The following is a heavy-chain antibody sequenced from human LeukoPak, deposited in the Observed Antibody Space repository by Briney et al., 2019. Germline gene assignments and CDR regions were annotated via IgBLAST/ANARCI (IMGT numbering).Heavy chain of an antibody. CDR3: ARDPVSSSWYDWNSNWFDP. V-gene: IGHV3-21*01. CDR2: ISSSSSYI. J-gene: IGHJ5*02. Sequence: PGGSLRLSCAASGFTFSSYSMNWVRQAPGKGLEWVSSISSSSSYIYYADSVKGRFTISRDNAKNSLYLQMNSLRAEDTAVYYYARDPVSSSWYDWNSNWFDPWGHRTLVTVSS. CDR1: GFTFSSYS. D-gene: IGHD6-13*01.